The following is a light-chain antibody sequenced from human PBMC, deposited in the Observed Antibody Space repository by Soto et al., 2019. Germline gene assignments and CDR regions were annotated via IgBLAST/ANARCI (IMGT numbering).Light chain of an antibody. CDR3: LQYKNWPPWT. V-gene: IGKV3-15*01. CDR1: QSVCTN. CDR2: SAS. Sequence: EVVMTQSPATLSVSPGETTTLSCRASQSVCTNLVWYQQKPGQARMLLLSSASTSATGIPDRFSGSGSGTEFTLTISSLQPDDFAVYYCLQYKNWPPWTFGQGTKVEIK. J-gene: IGKJ1*01.